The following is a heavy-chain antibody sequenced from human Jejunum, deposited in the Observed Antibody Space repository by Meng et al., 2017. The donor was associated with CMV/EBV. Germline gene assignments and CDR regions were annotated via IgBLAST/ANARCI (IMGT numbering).Heavy chain of an antibody. Sequence: SSYAMSGVRQAPGKGLEWVSAISGSGDRTHTADSVKGRFTISRDNSKNTLFLQMSSLRAEDTAVYYCAKSSMGPTVTTAGVGDYWGQGALVTVSS. CDR3: AKSSMGPTVTTAGVGDY. CDR1: SSYA. CDR2: ISGSGDRT. V-gene: IGHV3-23*01. J-gene: IGHJ4*02. D-gene: IGHD4-17*01.